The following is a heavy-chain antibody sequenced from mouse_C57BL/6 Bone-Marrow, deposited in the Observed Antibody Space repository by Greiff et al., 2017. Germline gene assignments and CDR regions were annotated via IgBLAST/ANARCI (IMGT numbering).Heavy chain of an antibody. Sequence: QVQLQQPGAELVKPGASVKMSCKASGYTFTSYWITWVKQRPGQGLEWIGDIYPGSGSTNYNGKFKSKATLTVDTSSSTAYMQLSSLTSEDSAVYYCANGYPLYYYAMDYWGQGTSVTVSS. J-gene: IGHJ4*01. V-gene: IGHV1-55*01. CDR2: IYPGSGST. D-gene: IGHD2-2*01. CDR1: GYTFTSYW. CDR3: ANGYPLYYYAMDY.